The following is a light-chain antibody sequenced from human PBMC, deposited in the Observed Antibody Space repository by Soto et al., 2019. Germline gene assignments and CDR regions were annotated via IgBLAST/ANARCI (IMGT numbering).Light chain of an antibody. J-gene: IGLJ2*01. CDR2: EVF. V-gene: IGLV2-14*01. CDR1: SSDVGGYNY. CDR3: TSYASTTPHVV. Sequence: QSVLTQPASVSGSPGQSITISCTGTSSDVGGYNYVSWYQHHPGKAPNLMIYEVFNRPSGVSNRFSGSKSGNTASLTISGLQAEDEGDYYCTSYASTTPHVVFGGGTKVTVL.